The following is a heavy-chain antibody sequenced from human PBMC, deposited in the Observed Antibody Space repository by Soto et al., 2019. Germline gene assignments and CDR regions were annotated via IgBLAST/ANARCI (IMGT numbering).Heavy chain of an antibody. CDR3: ARRYGSAFDI. Sequence: SETLSLTCTVSGGSIISYYWSWILQPPWKGLEWIGYIYYSGSTNYNPSLKSRVTISVDTSKNQFSLKLSSVTAADTAVYYCARRYGSAFDIWGQGTMVTVSS. D-gene: IGHD3-10*01. CDR1: GGSIISYY. J-gene: IGHJ3*02. V-gene: IGHV4-59*01. CDR2: IYYSGST.